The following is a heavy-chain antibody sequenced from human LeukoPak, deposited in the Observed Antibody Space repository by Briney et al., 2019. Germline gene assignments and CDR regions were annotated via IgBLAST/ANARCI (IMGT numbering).Heavy chain of an antibody. Sequence: PSETLSLTCTVSGGSISSYYWSWIRQPPGKGLEWIGYIYYSGSTNYNPSLKSRVTISVDTSKNQFSLKLSSVTAADTAVYYCARHKPLRLGESYYFDYWGQGTLVTVSS. CDR2: IYYSGST. CDR3: ARHKPLRLGESYYFDY. D-gene: IGHD3-16*01. CDR1: GGSISSYY. J-gene: IGHJ4*02. V-gene: IGHV4-59*08.